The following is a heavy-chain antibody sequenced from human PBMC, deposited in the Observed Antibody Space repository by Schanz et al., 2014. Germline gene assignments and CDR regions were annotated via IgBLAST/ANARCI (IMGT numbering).Heavy chain of an antibody. CDR1: GFAVDNYY. J-gene: IGHJ4*02. CDR2: IFTDGRT. CDR3: ARLDPYCRSGTCSGAFDF. V-gene: IGHV3-66*02. Sequence: EVQLVASGGGLVQPGGSLRLSCAASGFAVDNYYMSCVRQAPGRGLEWVSIIFTDGRTYYADSVKGRFTISRDSSKNTLFLQMNSLRTEDTAVYYCARLDPYCRSGTCSGAFDFWGQGALVTVSS. D-gene: IGHD2-15*01.